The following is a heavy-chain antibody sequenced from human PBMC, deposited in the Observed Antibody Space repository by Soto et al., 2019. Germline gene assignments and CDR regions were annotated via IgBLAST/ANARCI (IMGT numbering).Heavy chain of an antibody. V-gene: IGHV6-1*01. Sequence: SQTLSLTCAISGDSVSRNNAGWNWIRQSPSRGLEWLGRTYYRSKWFNDYAVSVKSRIIINPDTSKNQFSLQLNSVTPEDTAVYYCTRDYGSDYFDFWGQGALVTVSS. CDR3: TRDYGSDYFDF. J-gene: IGHJ4*02. CDR1: GDSVSRNNAG. D-gene: IGHD4-17*01. CDR2: TYYRSKWFN.